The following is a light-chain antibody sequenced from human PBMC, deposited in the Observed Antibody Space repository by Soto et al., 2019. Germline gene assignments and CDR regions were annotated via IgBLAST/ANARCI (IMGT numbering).Light chain of an antibody. CDR3: KSYAGSNTYV. CDR2: EVF. Sequence: QTDLTQPPSPSGSPGQSVNISCTGTKSDIGVYDFVSWYQHLPGKAPRLIIYEVFQRPSGVPDRFSGSKSGNTASLTVSGLQAADEADYFCKSYAGSNTYVFGSGTKVTV. CDR1: KSDIGVYDF. V-gene: IGLV2-8*01. J-gene: IGLJ1*01.